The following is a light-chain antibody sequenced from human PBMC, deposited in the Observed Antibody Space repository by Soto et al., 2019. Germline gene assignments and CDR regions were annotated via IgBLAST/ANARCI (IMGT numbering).Light chain of an antibody. V-gene: IGKV1-39*02. Sequence: SGSLGDRVTMTCRASQSISSYLNWYQQKPGRAPKLLISGASTLQTGVPSRFSGSGSGTDFTLTISGLQPEDAGIYYCQNYKSLSRRFGRAFGQGTKVEIK. CDR3: QNYKSLSRRFGRA. CDR2: GAS. CDR1: QSISSY. J-gene: IGKJ1*01.